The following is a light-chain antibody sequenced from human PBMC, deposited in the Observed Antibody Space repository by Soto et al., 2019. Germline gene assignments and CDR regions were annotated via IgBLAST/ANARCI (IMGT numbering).Light chain of an antibody. CDR2: DVS. CDR1: SSDVGGYNY. Sequence: QSALTQPRSVSGSPGQSVTISCTGTSSDVGGYNYASWYQQHPGKAPKLMIFDVSKRPSGVPDRFSGSKSANTASLTISGLQAEDEADYYCCSYAGSYTYVFGTGTKV. J-gene: IGLJ1*01. CDR3: CSYAGSYTYV. V-gene: IGLV2-11*01.